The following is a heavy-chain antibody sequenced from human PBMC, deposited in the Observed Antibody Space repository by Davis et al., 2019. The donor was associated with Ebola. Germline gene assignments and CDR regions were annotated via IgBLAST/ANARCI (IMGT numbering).Heavy chain of an antibody. CDR3: TSVDYGDSES. CDR2: IRSKANSYAT. D-gene: IGHD4-17*01. J-gene: IGHJ5*02. V-gene: IGHV3-73*01. CDR1: AFTFSSYA. Sequence: GESLKISCAASAFTFSSYAMNWVRQASGKGLEWVGRIRSKANSYATAYAASVKGRFTISRDDSKNTAYLQMNSLKTEDTAVYYCTSVDYGDSESWGQGTLVTVSS.